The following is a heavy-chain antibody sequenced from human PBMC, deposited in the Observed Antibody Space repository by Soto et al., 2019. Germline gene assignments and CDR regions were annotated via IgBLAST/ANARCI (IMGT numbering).Heavy chain of an antibody. V-gene: IGHV4-31*03. Sequence: QVQLQESGPGLVKPSQTLSLTCTVSGGSISSGGYYWSWIRQHPGKGLEWIGYIYYSGSTYYNPSLKSRVTISVDTSKNQFSLKLSSVTAADTAVYYCAGGRYYGSGSYYDYYYYYMDVWGKGTTVTVSS. CDR1: GGSISSGGYY. J-gene: IGHJ6*03. CDR2: IYYSGST. CDR3: AGGRYYGSGSYYDYYYYYMDV. D-gene: IGHD3-10*01.